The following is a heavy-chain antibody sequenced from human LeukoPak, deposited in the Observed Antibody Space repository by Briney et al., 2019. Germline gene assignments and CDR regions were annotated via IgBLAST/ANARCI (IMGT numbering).Heavy chain of an antibody. CDR3: ARSIRYSGYDFGY. Sequence: GGSLRLSCAASGFPFSSYAMSWVRQAPGKGLDWVSAISGSGGSTYYADTVKGRVTISRDNSKNTLYLQMNSLTAEDTAVYYCARSIRYSGYDFGYWGQGTLVTVSS. CDR1: GFPFSSYA. CDR2: ISGSGGST. D-gene: IGHD5-12*01. V-gene: IGHV3-23*01. J-gene: IGHJ4*02.